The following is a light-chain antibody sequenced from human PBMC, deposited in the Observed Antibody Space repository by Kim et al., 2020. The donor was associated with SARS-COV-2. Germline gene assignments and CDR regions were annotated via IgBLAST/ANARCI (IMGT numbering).Light chain of an antibody. J-gene: IGKJ2*01. CDR3: QQYNRWPPYI. CDR2: GTS. CDR1: QRVSNN. V-gene: IGKV3-15*01. Sequence: STGERAPLSCRTRQRVSNNLAWYQQKPGQAPRLLIYGTSTRATGIPPRFSGSGSGTEFTLTISSLQSEDFAIYYCQQYNRWPPYIFGQGTKLEI.